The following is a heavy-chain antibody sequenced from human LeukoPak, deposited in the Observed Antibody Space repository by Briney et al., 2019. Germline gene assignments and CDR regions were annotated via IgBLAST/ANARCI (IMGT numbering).Heavy chain of an antibody. Sequence: ASVTVSCKASGYTFTGYYMHWVRQAPGQGLEWMGWINPNSGGTNYAQKFQGRVTMTRDTSISTAYMELSRLRSDDTAVYYCAREGLAYCGGDCYPSFDYWGQGTLVTVSS. CDR3: AREGLAYCGGDCYPSFDY. CDR1: GYTFTGYY. CDR2: INPNSGGT. J-gene: IGHJ4*02. D-gene: IGHD2-21*02. V-gene: IGHV1-2*02.